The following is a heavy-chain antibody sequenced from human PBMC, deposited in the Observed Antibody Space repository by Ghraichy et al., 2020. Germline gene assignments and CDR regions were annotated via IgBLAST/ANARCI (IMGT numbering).Heavy chain of an antibody. CDR2: INQDGTKS. Sequence: GESLNISCAVSGFSSSTYWMTWVRQAPGKGLEWVANINQDGTKSYYVGSVKDRFTISRDNAKNSLYLQMNSVRVEDTGVYFCSRNGNWNYDYWGQGTLVTVSS. CDR1: GFSSSTYW. D-gene: IGHD1-1*01. J-gene: IGHJ4*02. V-gene: IGHV3-7*01. CDR3: SRNGNWNYDY.